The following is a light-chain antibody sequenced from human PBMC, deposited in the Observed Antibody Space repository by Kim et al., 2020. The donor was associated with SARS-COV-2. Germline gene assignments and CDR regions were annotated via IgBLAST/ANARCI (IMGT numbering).Light chain of an antibody. CDR2: DVS. Sequence: QSALTQPRSVSGSPGQSVTISCTGTTSDVGGYDYVSWYQHHPGKAPKLMIYDVSQRPSGVPDRFSGSKSGNTASLTISGLQAEDEADYYCCSYAGSYAHVVFGGGTKLTVL. CDR1: TSDVGGYDY. CDR3: CSYAGSYAHVV. V-gene: IGLV2-11*01. J-gene: IGLJ2*01.